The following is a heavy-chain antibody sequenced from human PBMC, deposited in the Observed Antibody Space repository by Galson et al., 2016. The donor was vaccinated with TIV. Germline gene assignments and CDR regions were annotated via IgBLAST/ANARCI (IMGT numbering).Heavy chain of an antibody. CDR1: GFSIPTSGVP. D-gene: IGHD3-9*01. CDR2: IYWNDDK. CDR3: AHSPSHIMTGYHYFDY. Sequence: PALVKPTQTLTLTCTFSGFSIPTSGVPVGWIRQPPGKALEWLAVIYWNDDKRYRPSLKSRLTITKETSKNQVVLMLSNMDPVDTATYYCAHSPSHIMTGYHYFDYWGQGALVTVSS. J-gene: IGHJ4*02. V-gene: IGHV2-5*01.